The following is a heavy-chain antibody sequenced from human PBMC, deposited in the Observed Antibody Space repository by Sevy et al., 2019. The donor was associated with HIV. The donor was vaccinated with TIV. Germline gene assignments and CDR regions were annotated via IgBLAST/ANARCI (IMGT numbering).Heavy chain of an antibody. CDR2: IKSKTDGGTI. V-gene: IGHV3-15*01. Sequence: RGSLRLSCAASGFTFSHGWMSWVRQAPGKGLEWVGRIKSKTDGGTIDDVAPVKGRFTIARDDSRNTLYLQLNSLKSEDTAVYYCTLDGIWNVGNNYYYGMDVWGQGTTVTVSS. D-gene: IGHD1-1*01. CDR1: GFTFSHGW. CDR3: TLDGIWNVGNNYYYGMDV. J-gene: IGHJ6*02.